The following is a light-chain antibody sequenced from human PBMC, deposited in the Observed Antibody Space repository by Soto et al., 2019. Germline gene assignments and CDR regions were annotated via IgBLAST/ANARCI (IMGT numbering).Light chain of an antibody. J-gene: IGKJ4*01. CDR2: GAS. CDR3: QQYDNWPLT. Sequence: EIVMTQSPATLSVSPGERATLSCRASQSVSSNLAWYQQKSGQTPRLLIYGASTRATDIPARFSGSGSGTEFTLTISSLQSEDFAVYYCQQYDNWPLTFGGGTKVEIE. V-gene: IGKV3-15*01. CDR1: QSVSSN.